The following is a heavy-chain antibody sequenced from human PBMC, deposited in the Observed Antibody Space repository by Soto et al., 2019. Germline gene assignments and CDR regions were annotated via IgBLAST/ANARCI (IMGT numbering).Heavy chain of an antibody. D-gene: IGHD3-9*01. V-gene: IGHV1-8*01. Sequence: ASVKVSCKXSGYTFTSYDINWVRQATGQGLEWMGWMNPNSGNTGYAQKFQGRVTMTRNTSISTAYMELSSLRSEDTAVYYCARVSEKLRYFDWLLLVYWGQGTLVTVSS. CDR1: GYTFTSYD. CDR3: ARVSEKLRYFDWLLLVY. CDR2: MNPNSGNT. J-gene: IGHJ4*02.